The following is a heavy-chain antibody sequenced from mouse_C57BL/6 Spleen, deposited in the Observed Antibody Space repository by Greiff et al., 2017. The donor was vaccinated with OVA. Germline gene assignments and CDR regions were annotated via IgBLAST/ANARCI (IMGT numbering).Heavy chain of an antibody. V-gene: IGHV1-54*01. D-gene: IGHD1-1*01. J-gene: IGHJ1*03. Sequence: VQLRRSEPELLRPGTSVRVSSKPPEYAFPISWLEWVKQRPGRGLGWLGVIIPGSGGTNYNEKFKGKATLTADKSSSTAYMQLSSLTSEDSAVYFCARDYGSSPDVWGTGTTVTVSS. CDR2: IIPGSGGT. CDR3: ARDYGSSPDV. CDR1: EYAFPISW.